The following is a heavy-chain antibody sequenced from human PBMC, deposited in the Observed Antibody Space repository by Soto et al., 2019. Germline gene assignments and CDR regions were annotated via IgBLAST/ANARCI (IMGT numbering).Heavy chain of an antibody. CDR1: GGSIGSYY. Sequence: SETLSLTCTVSGGSIGSYYWSWIRQPPGKGLEWIGYIYYSGSTNYNPSLKSRVTISVDTSKNQFSLKLSSVTAADTAVYYCARVAPFIVGAGFYYYGMDVWGQGTTVTVSS. CDR2: IYYSGST. V-gene: IGHV4-59*01. CDR3: ARVAPFIVGAGFYYYGMDV. J-gene: IGHJ6*02. D-gene: IGHD1-26*01.